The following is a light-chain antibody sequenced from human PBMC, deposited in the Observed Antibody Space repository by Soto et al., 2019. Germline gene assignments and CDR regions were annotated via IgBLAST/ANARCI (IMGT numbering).Light chain of an antibody. CDR2: GAS. V-gene: IGKV3-20*01. Sequence: EIVLTQSPGTLSLSPGERATISCRASQSVTSTYLGWYQQKPGQAPSLLTYGASSRATGSPDRFSGSGSGTDFTLNISRLEHEDFAVYYCQQYVSPPITFGQGTRLEI. CDR3: QQYVSPPIT. J-gene: IGKJ5*01. CDR1: QSVTSTY.